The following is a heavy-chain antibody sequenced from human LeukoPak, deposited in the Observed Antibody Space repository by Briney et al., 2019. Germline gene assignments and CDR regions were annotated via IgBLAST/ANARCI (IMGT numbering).Heavy chain of an antibody. Sequence: SQTLSLTCAISGDSVSSNSAAWNWIRQSPSRGLEWLGRTYYRSKWYNDYAVSVKSRITINPGTSKNQFSLQLNSVTPEDTAVYYCARSSSYSSGWTKIFDYWGQGTLVTVSS. CDR3: ARSSSYSSGWTKIFDY. J-gene: IGHJ4*02. V-gene: IGHV6-1*01. CDR2: TYYRSKWYN. CDR1: GDSVSSNSAA. D-gene: IGHD6-19*01.